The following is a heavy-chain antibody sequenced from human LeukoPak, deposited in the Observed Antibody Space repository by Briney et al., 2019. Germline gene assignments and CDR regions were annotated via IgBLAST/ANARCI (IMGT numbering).Heavy chain of an antibody. Sequence: SETLSLTCTVSGGSISSGDYYWSWIRQPPGKGLEWIGYIYYSGSTYYNPSLKSRVTISVDTSKNRFSLKLSSVTAADTAVYYCARDQIEQSGYSSGWYTMYYYYGMDVWGQGTTVTVSS. CDR3: ARDQIEQSGYSSGWYTMYYYYGMDV. D-gene: IGHD6-19*01. CDR2: IYYSGST. J-gene: IGHJ6*02. V-gene: IGHV4-30-4*02. CDR1: GGSISSGDYY.